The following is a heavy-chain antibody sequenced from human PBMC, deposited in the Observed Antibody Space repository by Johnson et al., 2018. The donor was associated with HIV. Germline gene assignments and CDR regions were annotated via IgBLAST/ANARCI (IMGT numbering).Heavy chain of an antibody. D-gene: IGHD3-10*01. V-gene: IGHV3-66*01. CDR3: ARAGRGYGFDI. CDR2: IYSGGST. Sequence: VQLVESGGGLVQPGGSLRLSCAASGFTFSSYWMTWVRQSPWKGLEWVSVIYSGGSTYYADSVKGRFTISRDNSKNTVYLQMHSLRAEDTAVYYCARAGRGYGFDIWGQGTMVTVSS. CDR1: GFTFSSYW. J-gene: IGHJ3*02.